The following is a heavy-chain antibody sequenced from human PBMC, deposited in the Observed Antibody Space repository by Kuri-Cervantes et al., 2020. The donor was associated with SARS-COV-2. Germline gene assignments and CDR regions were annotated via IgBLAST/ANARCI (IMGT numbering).Heavy chain of an antibody. CDR1: GGSISSYY. J-gene: IGHJ6*04. CDR2: IYTSGST. CDR3: ARDRYDQMDV. D-gene: IGHD3-3*01. V-gene: IGHV4-4*07. Sequence: GSLRLSCTVSGGSISSYYWSWIRQPAGKGLEWIGRIYTSGSTNYNPSLKSRVTMSVDTPKNQFSLKLSSVTAADTAVYYCARDRYDQMDVWGKGTTVTVSS.